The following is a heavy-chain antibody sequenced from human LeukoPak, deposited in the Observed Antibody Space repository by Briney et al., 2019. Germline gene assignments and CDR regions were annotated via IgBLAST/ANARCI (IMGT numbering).Heavy chain of an antibody. CDR3: ARELSCGGDCYFFDY. CDR2: ISCDGSNK. V-gene: IGHV3-30*04. D-gene: IGHD2-21*02. J-gene: IGHJ4*02. Sequence: GRSLRLSCAASGFTFSSYAMHWVRQAPGKGLEWVAVISCDGSNKYYADSVKGRFTISRDNSKNTLYLQMNSLRAEDTAVYYCARELSCGGDCYFFDYWGQGTLVTVSS. CDR1: GFTFSSYA.